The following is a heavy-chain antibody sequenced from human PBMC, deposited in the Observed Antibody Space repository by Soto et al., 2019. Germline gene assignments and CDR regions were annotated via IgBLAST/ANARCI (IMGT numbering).Heavy chain of an antibody. V-gene: IGHV3-9*01. Sequence: GGSLRLSCAASGFTFDDYAMHWVRQAPGKGLEWVSGISWNSGSIGYADSVKGRFTISRDNAKNSLYLQMNSLRAEDTALYYCARATPHPTYYYGSGSYDRSYFDYWGQGT. D-gene: IGHD3-10*01. CDR1: GFTFDDYA. CDR2: ISWNSGSI. J-gene: IGHJ4*02. CDR3: ARATPHPTYYYGSGSYDRSYFDY.